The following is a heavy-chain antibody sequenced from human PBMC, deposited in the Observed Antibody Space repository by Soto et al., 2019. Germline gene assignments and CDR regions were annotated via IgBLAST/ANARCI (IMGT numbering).Heavy chain of an antibody. J-gene: IGHJ4*02. Sequence: ASVKVSCKASGYTFTSYYMHWVRQAPGQRLEWMGIINPSGGSTSYAQKFQGRVTMTRDTSTSTVYMELSSLRSEDTAVYYCARDLSTMIVVVTLDYWGQGTLVTVSS. CDR2: INPSGGST. V-gene: IGHV1-46*01. CDR1: GYTFTSYY. CDR3: ARDLSTMIVVVTLDY. D-gene: IGHD3-22*01.